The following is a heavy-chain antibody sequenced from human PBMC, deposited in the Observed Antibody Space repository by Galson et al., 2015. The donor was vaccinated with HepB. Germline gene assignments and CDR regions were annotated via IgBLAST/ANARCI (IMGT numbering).Heavy chain of an antibody. V-gene: IGHV4-59*08. CDR1: GVSIGTYY. J-gene: IGHJ4*01. Sequence: TLSLTCTVSGVSIGTYYWSWFRQSPGKGLEWIGYIYSDGTTTYSPSLKSRITISIDTSKRQLSLTVRSVTAADTAVYSCASHPDYGDYWGQGSLVTVSS. CDR2: IYSDGTT. CDR3: ASHPDYGDY.